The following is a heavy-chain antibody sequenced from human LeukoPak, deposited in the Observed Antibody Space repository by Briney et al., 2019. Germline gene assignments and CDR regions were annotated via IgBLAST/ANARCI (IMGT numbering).Heavy chain of an antibody. Sequence: GASVEVSCKASGDTFTDYYVHWVRQAPGQGLEWMGWINPNSGVTNYAQKFQGRVTMTRDTSITTAYMELSRLRSDDTAVYYCATIKTNYGSGSLYYYGMDVWGQGTTVTVSS. CDR2: INPNSGVT. CDR3: ATIKTNYGSGSLYYYGMDV. V-gene: IGHV1-2*02. D-gene: IGHD3-10*01. J-gene: IGHJ6*02. CDR1: GDTFTDYY.